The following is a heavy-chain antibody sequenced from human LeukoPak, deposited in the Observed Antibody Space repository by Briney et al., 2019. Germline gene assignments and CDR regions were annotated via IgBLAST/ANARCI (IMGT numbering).Heavy chain of an antibody. D-gene: IGHD3-10*01. CDR1: GFTVSSNY. CDR2: IYSGGST. J-gene: IGHJ4*02. CDR3: AREGGRGSFYD. V-gene: IGHV3-66*01. Sequence: GGSLRLSCAASGFTVSSNYMSWVHQAPGKGLEWVSVIYSGGSTYSADSVKGRFTISRDNSKNTLYLQMNSLRAEDTAVYYCAREGGRGSFYDWGQGTLVTVSS.